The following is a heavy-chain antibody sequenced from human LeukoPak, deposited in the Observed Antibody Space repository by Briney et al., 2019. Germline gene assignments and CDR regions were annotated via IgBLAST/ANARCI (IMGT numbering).Heavy chain of an antibody. CDR1: GYTFTSYG. Sequence: ASVKVSCKASGYTFTSYGISWVRQAPGQGLEWMGWISAYNGNTNYAQKLQGRVTMTTDTSTSTAYMELRSLRSDDTAVYYCARDRVITIFGVVISGEDWFDPWGQGTLVTVSS. D-gene: IGHD3-3*01. CDR3: ARDRVITIFGVVISGEDWFDP. V-gene: IGHV1-18*01. CDR2: ISAYNGNT. J-gene: IGHJ5*02.